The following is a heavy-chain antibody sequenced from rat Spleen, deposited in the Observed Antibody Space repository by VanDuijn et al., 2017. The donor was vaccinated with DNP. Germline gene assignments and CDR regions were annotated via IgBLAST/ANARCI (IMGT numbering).Heavy chain of an antibody. V-gene: IGHV5-25*01. Sequence: EVQLVESGGGLVQPGRSLKLSCAASGFTFSNYDMAWVRQAPTKGLEWVASISPSGGSTYYRDSVKGRFIFSRDNAKSTLSLQMDSLRSEDTATYYCVRWNSGHFDYWGQGVMVTVSS. D-gene: IGHD4-3*01. CDR2: ISPSGGST. J-gene: IGHJ2*01. CDR1: GFTFSNYD. CDR3: VRWNSGHFDY.